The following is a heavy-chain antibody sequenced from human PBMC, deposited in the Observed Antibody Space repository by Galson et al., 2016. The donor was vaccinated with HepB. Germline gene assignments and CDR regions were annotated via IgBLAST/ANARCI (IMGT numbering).Heavy chain of an antibody. CDR3: ARDQPQSDKWNDEGEHYDYFYGMDV. CDR1: GDSVSSTSAT. D-gene: IGHD1-1*01. Sequence: CAISGDSVSSTSATWNWIRQSPSRGLEWLGRTYYRSKWYNDYAVAVRSRINIKPDTSKNQFSLQLKSATPEDTAVYYCARDQPQSDKWNDEGEHYDYFYGMDVWGLGTTVTVSS. CDR2: TYYRSKWYN. J-gene: IGHJ6*02. V-gene: IGHV6-1*01.